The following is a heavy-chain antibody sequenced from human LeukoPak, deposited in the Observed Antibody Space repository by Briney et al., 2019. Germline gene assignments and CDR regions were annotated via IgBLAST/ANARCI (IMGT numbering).Heavy chain of an antibody. Sequence: GGSLRLSCVVSGFSFSSYGMHWVRQAPGKGLEWVAVISYDGSSKYYADSVKGRFTISRDNAKNSLYLQMNSLRAEDTAVYYCARVRGDYGYYYYMDVWGKGTTVTVSS. D-gene: IGHD4-17*01. CDR2: ISYDGSSK. CDR3: ARVRGDYGYYYYMDV. J-gene: IGHJ6*03. CDR1: GFSFSSYG. V-gene: IGHV3-30*03.